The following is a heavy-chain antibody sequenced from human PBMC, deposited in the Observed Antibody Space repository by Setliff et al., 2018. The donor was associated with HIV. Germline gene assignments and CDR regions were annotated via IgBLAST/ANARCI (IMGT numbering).Heavy chain of an antibody. CDR2: INGGGNYI. V-gene: IGHV3-23*03. CDR3: TKMDVVVIPAAIRY. D-gene: IGHD2-2*01. CDR1: GFTFSTYD. Sequence: PGGSLRLSCAASGFTFSTYDMTWVRQAPGKGLEWVSLINGGGNYIQYADSVKGRFIISRDNSKNMLYLQMNSLRAEDTALYYCTKMDVVVIPAAIRYWGQGTLVTVSS. J-gene: IGHJ4*02.